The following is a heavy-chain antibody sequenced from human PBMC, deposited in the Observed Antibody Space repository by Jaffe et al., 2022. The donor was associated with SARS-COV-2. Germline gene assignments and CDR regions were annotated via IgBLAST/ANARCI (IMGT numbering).Heavy chain of an antibody. CDR1: GFTFSSYW. V-gene: IGHV3-7*01. CDR3: ARVREDWNRLGYFDY. D-gene: IGHD1-1*01. J-gene: IGHJ4*02. Sequence: EVQLVESGGGLVQPGGSLRLSCAASGFTFSSYWMSWVRQAPGKGLEWVANIKQDGSEKYYVDSVKGRFTISRDNAKNSLYLQMNSLRAEDTAVYYCARVREDWNRLGYFDYWGQGTLVTVSS. CDR2: IKQDGSEK.